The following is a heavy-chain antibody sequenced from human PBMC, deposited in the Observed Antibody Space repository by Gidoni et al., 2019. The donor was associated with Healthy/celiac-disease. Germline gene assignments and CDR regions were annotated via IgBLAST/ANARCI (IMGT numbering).Heavy chain of an antibody. D-gene: IGHD3-10*01. J-gene: IGHJ5*02. Sequence: EVQLLESGGGLVQPGGSLSLSCAASGFTFSSYAMSWVRQAPGKGLEWVSAIRGSGGSTYYADSVKGRFTISRDNSKNTLYLQMNSLRAEDTAVYYCAKGLYELTGYGTGWFDPWGQGTLVTVSS. CDR1: GFTFSSYA. CDR3: AKGLYELTGYGTGWFDP. V-gene: IGHV3-23*01. CDR2: IRGSGGST.